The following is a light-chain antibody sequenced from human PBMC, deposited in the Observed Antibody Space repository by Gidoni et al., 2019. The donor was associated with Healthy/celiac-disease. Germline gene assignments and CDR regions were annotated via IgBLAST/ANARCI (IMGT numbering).Light chain of an antibody. Sequence: IQMPQPPSSFPASEGDRVTIPCRASQSIRSYLNWYQQKPGKAPKLLVYDAASLQSGVPSRFSGSGSVTDFTLTIRRLQPEAFETYYYQNSYSTRCSFGHGTKLEIK. V-gene: IGKV1-39*01. CDR1: QSIRSY. CDR3: QNSYSTRCS. J-gene: IGKJ2*04. CDR2: DAA.